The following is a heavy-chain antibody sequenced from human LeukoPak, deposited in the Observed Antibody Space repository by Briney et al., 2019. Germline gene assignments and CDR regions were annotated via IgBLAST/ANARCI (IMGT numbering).Heavy chain of an antibody. CDR2: ISSAGTT. CDR3: ARDLEAANTYYFDY. D-gene: IGHD6-13*01. J-gene: IGHJ4*02. Sequence: GGSLRLSCAASGFTFSSSYMSWVRQAPGKGLEWVSFISSAGTTYYADSVKGRFTISRDNSKNTVYLQVNSLRDEDTAVYYCARDLEAANTYYFDYWGQGTMVTVSS. V-gene: IGHV3-66*01. CDR1: GFTFSSSY.